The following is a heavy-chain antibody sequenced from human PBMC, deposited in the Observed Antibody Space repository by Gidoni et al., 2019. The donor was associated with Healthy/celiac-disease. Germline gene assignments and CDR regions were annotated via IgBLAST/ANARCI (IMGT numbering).Heavy chain of an antibody. CDR1: GFTFDDYA. Sequence: EVQLVESGGGLVQPGRSLRLSCAASGFTFDDYALHWVRQAPGKGLEVGSGISWNSGSIGYADSVKGRFTISRDNAKNSLYLQMNSLRAEDTALYYCAKDMCPSTWGCGVGWYFDYWGQGTLVTVSS. CDR2: ISWNSGSI. J-gene: IGHJ4*02. D-gene: IGHD3-16*01. V-gene: IGHV3-9*01. CDR3: AKDMCPSTWGCGVGWYFDY.